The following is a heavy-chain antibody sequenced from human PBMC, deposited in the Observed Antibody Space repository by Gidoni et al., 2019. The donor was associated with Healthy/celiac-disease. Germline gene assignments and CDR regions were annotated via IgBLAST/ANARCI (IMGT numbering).Heavy chain of an antibody. V-gene: IGHV3-30*03. CDR1: GFTFSSYG. D-gene: IGHD2-15*01. CDR2: ISYDGSNK. CDR3: ATGGNGYFDY. J-gene: IGHJ4*02. Sequence: QVQLVESGGGVVQPGRSLRLSCAASGFTFSSYGMHWVRQAPGKGLEWVAVISYDGSNKYYADSGKGRFTISRDNSKNTLYLQMNSLRAEDTAVYYCATGGNGYFDYWGQGTLVTVSS.